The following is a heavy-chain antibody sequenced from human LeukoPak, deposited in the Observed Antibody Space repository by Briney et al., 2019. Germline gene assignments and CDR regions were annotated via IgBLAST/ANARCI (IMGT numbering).Heavy chain of an antibody. Sequence: GGSLRLSCAASGFTFSSYEMNWVRQAPGKGLEWVSYISSSGSTIYYADSVKGRFTISRDNAKNSLYLQMNSLRAEDTAVYYCARDPYTYSSGWYGLDYWGQGTLVTVSS. CDR2: ISSSGSTI. CDR3: ARDPYTYSSGWYGLDY. J-gene: IGHJ4*02. D-gene: IGHD6-19*01. V-gene: IGHV3-48*03. CDR1: GFTFSSYE.